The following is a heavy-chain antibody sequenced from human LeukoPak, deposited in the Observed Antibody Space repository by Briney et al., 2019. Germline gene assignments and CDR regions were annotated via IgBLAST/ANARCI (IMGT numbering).Heavy chain of an antibody. D-gene: IGHD6-19*01. J-gene: IGHJ4*02. Sequence: PGGSLRLSCAASGFTFDNYGMNWVRQGPGKGLEWVSGITCNGGVTRYGDSVKGRFIISRDNAKNSLFLQMNSLRAEDTAFYYCVRDIVRWDSTGYRLPYYFDYWGQGILVTVSS. V-gene: IGHV3-20*04. CDR3: VRDIVRWDSTGYRLPYYFDY. CDR2: ITCNGGVT. CDR1: GFTFDNYG.